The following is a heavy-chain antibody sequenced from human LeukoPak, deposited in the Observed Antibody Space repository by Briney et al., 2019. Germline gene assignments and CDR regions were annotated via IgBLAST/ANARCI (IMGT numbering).Heavy chain of an antibody. J-gene: IGHJ6*04. CDR1: GFIFRDHS. V-gene: IGHV3-48*02. CDR3: ARVRGVCNSTTCFVGNADV. D-gene: IGHD2-2*01. CDR2: ISSRGSTI. Sequence: GGSLRLSCVGSGFIFRDHSMNWVRQAPGKGLEWVSYISSRGSTIYYADSVKGRLTISRDNAKNSVFLQMNGLRDEDTAVYYCARVRGVCNSTTCFVGNADVWGKGTTVIVSS.